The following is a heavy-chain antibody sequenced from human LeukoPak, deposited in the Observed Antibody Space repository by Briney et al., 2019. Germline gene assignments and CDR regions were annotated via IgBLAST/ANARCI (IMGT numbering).Heavy chain of an antibody. CDR1: GYTFTSYG. J-gene: IGHJ4*02. CDR2: ISAYNGNT. Sequence: ASVKVSCKASGYTFTSYGISWVRQAPGQGLEWMGWISAYNGNTNYAQKLQGRVTMTTDTSTSTAYMELRSLRSDDTAVYYCARDRGYCSRTSCEYFDYWGQGTLVTVSS. D-gene: IGHD2-2*01. V-gene: IGHV1-18*01. CDR3: ARDRGYCSRTSCEYFDY.